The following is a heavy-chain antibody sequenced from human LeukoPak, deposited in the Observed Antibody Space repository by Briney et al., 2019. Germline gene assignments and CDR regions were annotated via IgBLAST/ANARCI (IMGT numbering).Heavy chain of an antibody. J-gene: IGHJ4*02. V-gene: IGHV1-46*01. D-gene: IGHD3-22*01. CDR1: GYTFTSYY. CDR2: INPSGGST. Sequence: ASVRVSCTPSGYTFTSYYMHWVRQAPGQGLEWMGLINPSGGSTSYAQKFQGRVTMTRDTSTSTVYMELSSLRSEDTAVYYCARGLLSGYYDSSGYPDYWGQGTLVTVSS. CDR3: ARGLLSGYYDSSGYPDY.